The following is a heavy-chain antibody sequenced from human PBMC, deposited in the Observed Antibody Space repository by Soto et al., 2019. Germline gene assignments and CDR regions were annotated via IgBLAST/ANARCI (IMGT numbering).Heavy chain of an antibody. V-gene: IGHV1-18*04. D-gene: IGHD3-9*01. J-gene: IGHJ6*02. Sequence: ASVKVSCKASGYIFTGFGISWVRRAPGQGLEWMGWVSAKNDTNYARKFQDRVTMTTDTSTNTACMDLRSLRSDDTAVYYCARDSVDWTTAWDYYGMDVWGQGTTVTV. CDR3: ARDSVDWTTAWDYYGMDV. CDR1: GYIFTGFG. CDR2: VSAKNDT.